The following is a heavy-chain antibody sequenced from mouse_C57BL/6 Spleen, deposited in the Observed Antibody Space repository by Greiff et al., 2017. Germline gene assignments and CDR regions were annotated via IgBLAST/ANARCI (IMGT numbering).Heavy chain of an antibody. Sequence: VQLKQSGPELVKPGASVKISCKASGYSFTGYYMNWVKQSPEKSLEWIGEINPSTGGTTYNQKFKAKATLTVDKSSSTAYMQLKSLTSEDSAVYYCARSYYYYGSSYAWFAYWGKGTLVSVSA. D-gene: IGHD1-1*01. CDR1: GYSFTGYY. J-gene: IGHJ3*01. V-gene: IGHV1-42*01. CDR3: ARSYYYYGSSYAWFAY. CDR2: INPSTGGT.